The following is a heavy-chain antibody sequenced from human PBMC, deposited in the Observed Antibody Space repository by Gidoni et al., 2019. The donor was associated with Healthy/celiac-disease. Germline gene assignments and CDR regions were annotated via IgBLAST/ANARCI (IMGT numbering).Heavy chain of an antibody. D-gene: IGHD3-10*01. CDR2: IYHSGST. Sequence: QVQLPESGPGLVMPSATLSLTCAVSGYSISSGYYWGWIRQPPGKGLEWIGSIYHSGSTYYNPSLKSRVTISVDTSKNQFSLKLSSVTAADTAVYYCARYLPMARNYWGQGTLVTVSS. V-gene: IGHV4-38-2*01. J-gene: IGHJ4*02. CDR3: ARYLPMARNY. CDR1: GYSISSGYY.